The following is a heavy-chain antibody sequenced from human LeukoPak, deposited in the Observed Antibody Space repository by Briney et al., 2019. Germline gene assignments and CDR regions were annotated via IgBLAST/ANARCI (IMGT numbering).Heavy chain of an antibody. J-gene: IGHJ3*02. CDR1: GDSISSYA. CDR3: AKDRGGGRDAFDI. D-gene: IGHD3-10*01. V-gene: IGHV4-59*01. Sequence: PSETLSLTCSVSGDSISSYAWSWIRRPPGKGLEWIGDISRSGDTNYSPSLKSRLTISVDMSKNQFSLKLRSVTAADTAVYYCAKDRGGGRDAFDIWGQGTVATVSS. CDR2: ISRSGDT.